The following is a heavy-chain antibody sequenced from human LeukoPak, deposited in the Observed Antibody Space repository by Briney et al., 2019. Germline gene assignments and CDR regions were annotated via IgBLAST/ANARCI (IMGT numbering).Heavy chain of an antibody. CDR2: INPNTAGT. J-gene: IGHJ6*03. D-gene: IGHD4-11*01. CDR1: GYTFTGYY. V-gene: IGHV1-2*02. CDR3: ATSAGDYRAGHYYYMGV. Sequence: ASEKVSCKASGYTFTGYYFHWVRLAPGQGLEWMGWINPNTAGTNYAQKFLGGVTLTWDTSISTAYMELNRLTSDDTAMYYCATSAGDYRAGHYYYMGVWGKGTSVTVSS.